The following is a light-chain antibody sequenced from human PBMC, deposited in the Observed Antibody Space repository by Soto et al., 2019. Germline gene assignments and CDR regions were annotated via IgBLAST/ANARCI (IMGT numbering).Light chain of an antibody. CDR2: DND. CDR3: ATWDRSLSAGV. CDR1: CSNIGNNY. Sequence: QSVLTQPPSVSAAPGQKVTISCSGSCSNIGNNYVSWYQQFPEAAPKLLIYDNDKRPSGIPDRFSGSKSGTSATLGITGLQTGDEADYYCATWDRSLSAGVFGGGTKLTVL. V-gene: IGLV1-51*01. J-gene: IGLJ2*01.